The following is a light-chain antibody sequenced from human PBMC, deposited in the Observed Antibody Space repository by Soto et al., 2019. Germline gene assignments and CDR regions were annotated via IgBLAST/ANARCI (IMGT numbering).Light chain of an antibody. V-gene: IGKV3-15*01. J-gene: IGKJ1*01. CDR1: QTIYSN. Sequence: IVMTQSVANLSVSPCRGATLSCRAGQTIYSNVAWYQQRPGQAPRLLIYRASTRATGVPARFSGSGSGTEFTLTINNLQSEDFAVYYCQQYRSWPRTFGQGTKVDI. CDR2: RAS. CDR3: QQYRSWPRT.